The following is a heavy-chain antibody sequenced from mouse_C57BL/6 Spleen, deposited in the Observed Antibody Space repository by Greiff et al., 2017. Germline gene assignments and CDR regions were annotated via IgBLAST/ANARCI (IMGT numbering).Heavy chain of an antibody. CDR2: IDPSDSYT. J-gene: IGHJ4*01. Sequence: QVQLQQPGAELVMPGASVKLSCKASGYTFTSYWMHWVKQRPGQGLEWIGEIDPSDSYTNYNQKFKGKSTLTVDKSSSTAYMQLRSLTSEVSAVYYCATVRAMGYWGQGTTVTVSS. V-gene: IGHV1-69*01. CDR1: GYTFTSYW. CDR3: ATVRAMGY. D-gene: IGHD1-1*01.